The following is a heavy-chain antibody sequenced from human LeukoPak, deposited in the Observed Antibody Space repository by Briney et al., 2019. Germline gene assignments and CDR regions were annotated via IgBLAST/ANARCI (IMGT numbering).Heavy chain of an antibody. CDR3: ARELSGGSYQVFDY. CDR1: GYTFTSYY. Sequence: ASVKVSCKPSGYTFTSYYMHWVRQAPGQGLEWMGIINPSGGSTSYAQKFQGRVSITRDMSTSTVYMELSSLRSEDTAVYYCARELSGGSYQVFDYWGQGTLVTVSS. V-gene: IGHV1-46*01. J-gene: IGHJ4*02. CDR2: INPSGGST. D-gene: IGHD1-26*01.